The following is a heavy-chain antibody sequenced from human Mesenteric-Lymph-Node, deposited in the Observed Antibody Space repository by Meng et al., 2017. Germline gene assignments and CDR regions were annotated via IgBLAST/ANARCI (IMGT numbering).Heavy chain of an antibody. J-gene: IGHJ4*02. CDR3: AKNGGKLFDY. V-gene: IGHV4-4*02. CDR2: IYHSGSA. D-gene: IGHD3-16*01. Sequence: SETLSLTCAVSSGSISNSNWWSWLRQPPGKGLEWIGQIYHSGSADYNPSLKSRVTISLDESKNQFSLKLNSLTAADTAVYFCAKNGGKLFDYWGQGSLVTVSS. CDR1: SGSISNSNW.